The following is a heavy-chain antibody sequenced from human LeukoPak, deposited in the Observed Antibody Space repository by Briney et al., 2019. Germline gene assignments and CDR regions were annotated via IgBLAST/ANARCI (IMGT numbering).Heavy chain of an antibody. J-gene: IGHJ4*02. CDR1: GFTFSSFA. D-gene: IGHD4-23*01. CDR3: AKGSGDYGGTDFDY. V-gene: IGHV3-23*01. Sequence: GGSLRLSCAASGFTFSSFAMSWVRQAPGKGLEWISVISASGGSTYYADSVKGRFTISRDNSKNTLYLQMNSLRAEDTAVYYCAKGSGDYGGTDFDYWGQGTLVTVSS. CDR2: ISASGGST.